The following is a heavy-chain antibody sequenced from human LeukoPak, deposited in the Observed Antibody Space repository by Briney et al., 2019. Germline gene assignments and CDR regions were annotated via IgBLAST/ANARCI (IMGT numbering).Heavy chain of an antibody. J-gene: IGHJ3*02. D-gene: IGHD2-21*02. V-gene: IGHV4-4*07. Sequence: SETLTLTCTVSGGSISSYYWSWIRQPAGKGLEWIGRIYTSGSTNYNPSLKSRVTMSVDTSKNQFSLKLSSVTAADTAVYYCAREPNNCGGDCYGAAFDIWGQGTMVTVSS. CDR2: IYTSGST. CDR1: GGSISSYY. CDR3: AREPNNCGGDCYGAAFDI.